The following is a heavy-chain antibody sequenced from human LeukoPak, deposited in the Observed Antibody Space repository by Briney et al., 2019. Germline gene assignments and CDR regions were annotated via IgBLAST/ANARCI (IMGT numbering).Heavy chain of an antibody. CDR2: ISGSGGST. V-gene: IGHV3-23*01. CDR1: GFTFSSYA. CDR3: LLRYFDWSLLY. D-gene: IGHD3-9*01. Sequence: PGGSLRLSCAASGFTFSSYAMSWVRQAPGKGLEWVSAISGSGGSTYYADSVKGRFTISRDNSKNTLYLQMNSLRAEGTAVYCCLLRYFDWSLLYWGQGTLVTVSS. J-gene: IGHJ4*02.